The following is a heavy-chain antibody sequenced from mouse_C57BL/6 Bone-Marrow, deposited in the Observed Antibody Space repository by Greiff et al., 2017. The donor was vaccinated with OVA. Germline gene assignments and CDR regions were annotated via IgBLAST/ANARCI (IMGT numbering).Heavy chain of an antibody. J-gene: IGHJ2*01. CDR3: ARRGY. V-gene: IGHV1-82*01. Sequence: VQLQTFGPEPVKPWALVKIFLQAFCLPIRCPWVNRVKPRAWKGREWIGRIYPGDGDTNYNGKFKGKATLTADKSSSTAYMQLSSLTSEDSAVYFCARRGYWGQGTTLTVSS. CDR1: LPIRCPW. CDR2: IYPGDGDT.